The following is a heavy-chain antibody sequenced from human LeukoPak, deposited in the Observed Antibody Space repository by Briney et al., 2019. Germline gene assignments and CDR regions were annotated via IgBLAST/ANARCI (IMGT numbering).Heavy chain of an antibody. D-gene: IGHD3-3*01. CDR3: ARGYDFWSGYSDY. CDR2: FYYSGST. J-gene: IGHJ4*02. CDR1: GGSIGTYY. Sequence: PSQTLSLTCTISGGSIGTYYWSWVRQPPGKGLEWIGNFYYSGSTTYNPSLKSRVTISVHTSKNQFSLKLSSVTAADTAVYYCARGYDFWSGYSDYWGQGTLVTVSS. V-gene: IGHV4-59*01.